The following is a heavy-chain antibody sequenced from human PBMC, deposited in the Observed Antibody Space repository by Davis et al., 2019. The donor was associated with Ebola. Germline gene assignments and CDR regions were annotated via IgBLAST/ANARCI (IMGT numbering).Heavy chain of an antibody. J-gene: IGHJ4*02. Sequence: ESLKISCTVSGGSINDYYCSWIRQPPGKGLELIGYIYNSGSTDYNPSLRSRVTISVDTSKNQCSLYLNSATAADTAVYYCAGSPYGSGLYRNWGQGTLATVSS. V-gene: IGHV4-59*01. CDR3: AGSPYGSGLYRN. CDR2: IYNSGST. CDR1: GGSINDYY. D-gene: IGHD6-19*01.